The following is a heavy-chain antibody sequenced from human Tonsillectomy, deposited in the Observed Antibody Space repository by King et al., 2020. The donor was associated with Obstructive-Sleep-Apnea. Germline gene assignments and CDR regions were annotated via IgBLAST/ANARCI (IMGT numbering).Heavy chain of an antibody. Sequence: LQLQESGSGLVKPSQTLSLTCAVSGGSISSGGYSWSWIRQPPGKGLEWIGYIYHSGSTYYNPSLKSRVTISVDRSKNQFSLKLSSVTAADTAVYYCARVGTVVTYFDYWGQGTLVTVSS. CDR3: ARVGTVVTYFDY. CDR1: GGSISSGGYS. V-gene: IGHV4-30-2*01. CDR2: IYHSGST. J-gene: IGHJ4*02. D-gene: IGHD4-23*01.